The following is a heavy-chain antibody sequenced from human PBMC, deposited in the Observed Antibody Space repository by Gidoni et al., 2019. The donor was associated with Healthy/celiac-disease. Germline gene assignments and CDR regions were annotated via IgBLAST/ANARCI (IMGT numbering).Heavy chain of an antibody. CDR2: ISSSSSYI. V-gene: IGHV3-21*01. CDR3: ASSGVLRYFAGLEFDP. Sequence: EVQLVESGGGLVKPGGSLRLSCAASGFTSSSYSMNWVRQAPGKGLEWVSSISSSSSYIYYADSVKGRFTISRDNAKNSLYLQMNSLRAEDTAVYYCASSGVLRYFAGLEFDPWGQGTLVTVSS. J-gene: IGHJ5*02. CDR1: GFTSSSYS. D-gene: IGHD3-9*01.